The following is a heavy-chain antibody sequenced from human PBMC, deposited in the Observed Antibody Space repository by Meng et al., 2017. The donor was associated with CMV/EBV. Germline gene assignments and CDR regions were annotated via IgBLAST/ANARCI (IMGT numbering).Heavy chain of an antibody. CDR3: ARMSQWELLHFDY. V-gene: IGHV3-30-3*01. CDR1: GFTFSSYA. D-gene: IGHD1-26*01. J-gene: IGHJ4*02. Sequence: QLQLVESGGGVVQPGRSLRRSCAASGFTFSSYAMHWVRQAPGKGLEWVAVISYDGSNKYYADSVKGRFTIARDNSKNTLYLQMNSLRAEDTAVYYCARMSQWELLHFDYWGQGTLVTVSS. CDR2: ISYDGSNK.